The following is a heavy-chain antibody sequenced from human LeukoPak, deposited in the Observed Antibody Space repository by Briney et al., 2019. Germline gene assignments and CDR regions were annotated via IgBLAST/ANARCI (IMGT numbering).Heavy chain of an antibody. CDR2: VSYDGSRR. D-gene: IGHD6-6*01. CDR3: ARRDSSSLIDY. J-gene: IGHJ4*02. V-gene: IGHV3-30*01. CDR1: GFTFTNYA. Sequence: GSLRLSCAASGFTFTNYAMHWVRQAPGKGLEWVAVVSYDGSRRYYADSVKGRFTISRDNSKNTLYLQMDSLRAEDTAVYYCARRDSSSLIDYWGQGTLVTVSS.